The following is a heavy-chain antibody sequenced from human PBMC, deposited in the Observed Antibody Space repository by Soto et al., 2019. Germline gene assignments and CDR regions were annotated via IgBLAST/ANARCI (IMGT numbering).Heavy chain of an antibody. D-gene: IGHD3-16*02. CDR2: IKSKTDGGTT. CDR3: TTDRRSGGELSLPA. Sequence: GGSLRLSCAASGFTFSNAWMSWVRQAPGKGLEWVGRIKSKTDGGTTDYAAPVKGRFTISRDDSKNTLYLQMNSLKTEDTAVYYCTTDRRSGGELSLPAWGQGTLVTVSS. CDR1: GFTFSNAW. J-gene: IGHJ5*02. V-gene: IGHV3-15*01.